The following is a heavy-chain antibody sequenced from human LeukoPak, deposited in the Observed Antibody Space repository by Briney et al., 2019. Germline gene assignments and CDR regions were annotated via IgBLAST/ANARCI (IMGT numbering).Heavy chain of an antibody. J-gene: IGHJ3*02. CDR2: IGTAGDT. CDR1: GFTFRSYD. D-gene: IGHD1-26*01. Sequence: GGSLRLSCAASGFTFRSYDMHWVRQATGKGLEWVSAIGTAGDTYYPGSVKGRFTISRENAKNSLYLQMNSLRAGDTAVYYCARGGSPPYYLAFDIWGQGTMVTVSS. V-gene: IGHV3-13*01. CDR3: ARGGSPPYYLAFDI.